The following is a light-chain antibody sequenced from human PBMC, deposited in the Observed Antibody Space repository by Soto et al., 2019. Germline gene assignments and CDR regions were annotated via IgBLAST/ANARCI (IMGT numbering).Light chain of an antibody. CDR1: TSNIGRNS. J-gene: IGLJ3*02. Sequence: QSVLTQPPSASGTPGQRFTISCSGSTSNIGRNSVYCYQQHPGTAHKRGMYGDVHRPSGVPDRFSGSKSGTSASLAISGLRSEDEADYYCATWDDSLSGRWVFGGGTKVTV. CDR3: ATWDDSLSGRWV. V-gene: IGLV1-47*02. CDR2: GDV.